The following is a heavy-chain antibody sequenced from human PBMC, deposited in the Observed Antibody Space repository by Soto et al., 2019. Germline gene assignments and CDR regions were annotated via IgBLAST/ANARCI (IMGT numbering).Heavy chain of an antibody. Sequence: ASVKVSCKASGYTFTSYGISWVRQAPGQGLEWMGWISAYNGNTNYAQKLQGRVTMTTDTSTSTAYMELRSLRPDDTAVYYCARDIAVTNPHYYYYYGMDVWGQGTTVTVSS. J-gene: IGHJ6*02. CDR3: ARDIAVTNPHYYYYYGMDV. V-gene: IGHV1-18*04. CDR2: ISAYNGNT. CDR1: GYTFTSYG. D-gene: IGHD4-4*01.